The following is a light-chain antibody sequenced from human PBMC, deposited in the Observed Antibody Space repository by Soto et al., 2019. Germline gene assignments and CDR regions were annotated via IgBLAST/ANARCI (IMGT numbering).Light chain of an antibody. CDR2: GAS. J-gene: IGKJ1*01. V-gene: IGKV1-9*01. CDR1: QGVSTC. Sequence: DIQLTQSPSFVSASVGDRVTITCRASQGVSTCLAWYQQKPGKAPKLLIYGASTWQGGVPSRFSGSGSGTDFTLTLTSLQPEDFATYYCQQRSTNPRTFGQGTKVEIK. CDR3: QQRSTNPRT.